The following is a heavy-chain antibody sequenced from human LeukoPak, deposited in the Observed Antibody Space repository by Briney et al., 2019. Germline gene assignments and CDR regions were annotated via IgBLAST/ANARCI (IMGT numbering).Heavy chain of an antibody. D-gene: IGHD6-13*01. CDR3: ARERRDGSSWPVYYYGMDV. V-gene: IGHV3-11*01. J-gene: IGHJ6*02. CDR1: GFTFSDYY. Sequence: PGGSLRLSCAASGFTFSDYYMSWIRQAPGKGLEWVSYISSSGSTIYYADSVKGRFTISRDNAKNSLYLQMNSLRAEDTAVYYCARERRDGSSWPVYYYGMDVWGQGTTVTVSS. CDR2: ISSSGSTI.